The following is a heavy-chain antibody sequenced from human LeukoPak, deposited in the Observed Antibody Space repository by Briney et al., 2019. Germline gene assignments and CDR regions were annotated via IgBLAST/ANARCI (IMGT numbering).Heavy chain of an antibody. J-gene: IGHJ3*02. CDR2: IYYSGSI. D-gene: IGHD2-2*01. CDR3: ARNLPGYCSSTSCTTGAFDI. Sequence: SETLSLTCPVSGYSISSSNWWGWIRQPPGKGLEWIGYIYYSGSIYYNPSLKSRVTMSVDTSKNQFSLKLSSVTAVDTAVYYCARNLPGYCSSTSCTTGAFDIWGQGTMVTVSS. V-gene: IGHV4-28*05. CDR1: GYSISSSNW.